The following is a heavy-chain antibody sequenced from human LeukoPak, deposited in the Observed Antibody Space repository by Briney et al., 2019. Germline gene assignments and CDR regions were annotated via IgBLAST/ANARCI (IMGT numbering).Heavy chain of an antibody. CDR2: IDSYYGHT. D-gene: IGHD1-1*01. J-gene: IGHJ4*02. CDR3: ARVSSTTSFFDY. CDR1: SYTFTSYG. V-gene: IGHV1-18*01. Sequence: GASVKVSCKASSYTFTSYGISWVRQAPGQGLEWMGWIDSYYGHTNYAQNLQGRVTMTTNTSTSTAYMELRSLRSDDTAVYYCARVSSTTSFFDYWGQGTLVTVSS.